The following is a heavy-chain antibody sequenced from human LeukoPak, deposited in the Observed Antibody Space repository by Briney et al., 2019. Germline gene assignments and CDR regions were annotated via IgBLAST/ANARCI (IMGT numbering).Heavy chain of an antibody. D-gene: IGHD5-18*01. J-gene: IGHJ4*02. V-gene: IGHV3-21*01. CDR3: ARDLQSRGYSYGDY. Sequence: PGGSLRLSXAASGFTFSSYSMNWVRQAPGKGLEWVSSISSSSSYIYYADSVKGRFTISRDNAKNSLYLQMNSLRAEDTAVYYCARDLQSRGYSYGDYWGQGTLVTVSS. CDR1: GFTFSSYS. CDR2: ISSSSSYI.